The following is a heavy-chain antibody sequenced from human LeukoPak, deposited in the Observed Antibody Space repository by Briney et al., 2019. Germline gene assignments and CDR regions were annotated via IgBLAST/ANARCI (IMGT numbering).Heavy chain of an antibody. J-gene: IGHJ5*02. Sequence: SETLSLTCTVSGGSVSSSNYFWAWIRRPPGKGLEWIGTIYYSEGATYYNPSLKSRVTISVDTSKNQFSLKLRSVTAADTAVYYCARGGGGGWFDPWGQGTLVTVSS. CDR2: IYYSEGAT. V-gene: IGHV4-39*07. D-gene: IGHD2-15*01. CDR3: ARGGGGGWFDP. CDR1: GGSVSSSNYF.